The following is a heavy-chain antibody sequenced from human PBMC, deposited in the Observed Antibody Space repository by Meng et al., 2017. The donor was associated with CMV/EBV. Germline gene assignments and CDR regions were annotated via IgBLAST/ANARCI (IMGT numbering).Heavy chain of an antibody. D-gene: IGHD3-10*01. CDR1: VYTFTSYY. J-gene: IGHJ5*02. Sequence: QGPLVPAGAEVKKPGASVKVSCKASVYTFTSYYMPWVRQAPGQGLEWMGIINPSGGSTSYAQKFQGRVTMTRDTSTSTVYMELSSLRSDDTAVYYCARNYYGSGSWFDPWGQGTLVTVSS. V-gene: IGHV1-46*01. CDR2: INPSGGST. CDR3: ARNYYGSGSWFDP.